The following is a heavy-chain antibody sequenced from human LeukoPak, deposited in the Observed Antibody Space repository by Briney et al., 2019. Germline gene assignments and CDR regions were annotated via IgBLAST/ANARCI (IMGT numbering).Heavy chain of an antibody. V-gene: IGHV4-4*07. J-gene: IGHJ4*02. D-gene: IGHD6-19*01. CDR2: VYAGGIT. CDR1: GGSIRSHY. CDR3: AREWSSAWLGQNYFDY. Sequence: SETLSLTYSVSGGSIRSHYWSWIRQPAGKGLEWIGRVYAGGITNYNPSLKSRVSLSIDTFKNQFSLKMNSMTAADTAVYFCAREWSSAWLGQNYFDYWGPETLVIVSS.